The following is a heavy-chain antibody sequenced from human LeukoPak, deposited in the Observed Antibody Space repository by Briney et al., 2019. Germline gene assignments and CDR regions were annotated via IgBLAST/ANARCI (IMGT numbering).Heavy chain of an antibody. CDR2: IGYDGVNK. CDR3: ARDFLRGAPNYSDQ. V-gene: IGHV3-30*04. J-gene: IGHJ4*02. Sequence: GRSLSLSCAASGFTFSSYPMHWVRQAPGKGLEWVAVIGYDGVNKFYTDSEKGRFTISRADSKHTLFMQMDSTRDEDTVVYYWARDFLRGAPNYSDQWGQGTLVTVSS. D-gene: IGHD3-10*01. CDR1: GFTFSSYP.